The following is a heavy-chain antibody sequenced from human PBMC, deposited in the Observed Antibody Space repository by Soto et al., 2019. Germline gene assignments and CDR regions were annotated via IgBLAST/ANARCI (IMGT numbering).Heavy chain of an antibody. CDR3: ARDKGSSSSPPLYYYYGMDV. Sequence: GGSLRLSCAASGFTFSSYSMNWVRQAPGKGLEWVSSISSSSSYIYYADSVKGRFTISRDNAKNSLYLQMNSLRAEDTAVYYCARDKGSSSSPPLYYYYGMDVWGQGTTVTVSS. V-gene: IGHV3-21*01. CDR2: ISSSSSYI. D-gene: IGHD6-6*01. CDR1: GFTFSSYS. J-gene: IGHJ6*02.